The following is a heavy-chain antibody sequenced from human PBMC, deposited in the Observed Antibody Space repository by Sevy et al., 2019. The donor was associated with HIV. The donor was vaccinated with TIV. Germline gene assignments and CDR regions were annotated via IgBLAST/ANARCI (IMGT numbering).Heavy chain of an antibody. D-gene: IGHD6-13*01. J-gene: IGHJ5*02. CDR1: GFTFSNAW. V-gene: IGHV3-15*01. CDR2: IKSETEGGAA. Sequence: GGSLRLSCAASGFTFSNAWMSWVRQAPGKGLEWVGRIKSETEGGAADYAAPVKGRFTILRDDSKNTLFLQMNSLKTEDTAIYYCATHISTWYEGLSWGQGTLVTVSS. CDR3: ATHISTWYEGLS.